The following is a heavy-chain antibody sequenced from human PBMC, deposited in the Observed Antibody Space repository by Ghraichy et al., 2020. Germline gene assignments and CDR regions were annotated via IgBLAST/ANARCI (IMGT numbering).Heavy chain of an antibody. Sequence: ESLNISCAVYGGSFSGYYWSWIRQPPGKGLEWIGEINHSGSTNYNPSLKSRVTISVDTSKNQFSLKLSSVSAADTAVYYCASTEDYDYVWGSYRYTYWGKGTLVTVSS. V-gene: IGHV4-34*01. D-gene: IGHD3-16*02. CDR1: GGSFSGYY. CDR2: INHSGST. CDR3: ASTEDYDYVWGSYRYTY. J-gene: IGHJ4*02.